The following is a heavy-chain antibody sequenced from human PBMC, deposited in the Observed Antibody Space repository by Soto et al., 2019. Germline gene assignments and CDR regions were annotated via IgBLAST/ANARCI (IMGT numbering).Heavy chain of an antibody. CDR2: INPNSGGT. J-gene: IGHJ6*02. V-gene: IGHV1-2*02. D-gene: IGHD6-13*01. Sequence: ASVKVSCKASGYTFTGYHMHWVRQAPGQGLEWMGWINPNSGGTNYAQKFQGRVTMTRDTSISTAYMELSRLRSDDTAVYYCARDGGIAAAGTHYYYYYGMDVWGQGTTVTVSS. CDR3: ARDGGIAAAGTHYYYYYGMDV. CDR1: GYTFTGYH.